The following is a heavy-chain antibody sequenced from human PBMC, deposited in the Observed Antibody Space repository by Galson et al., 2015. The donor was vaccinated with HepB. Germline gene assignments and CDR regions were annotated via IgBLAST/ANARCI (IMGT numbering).Heavy chain of an antibody. V-gene: IGHV1-69*13. CDR3: ARDLYCSGGSCYPDAFDI. D-gene: IGHD2-15*01. J-gene: IGHJ3*02. Sequence: SVKVSCKASGGTFSSYAISWVRQAPGQGLEWMGGIIPIFGTANYAQKFQGRVTITADESTSTAYMELSSLRSEDTAVYYCARDLYCSGGSCYPDAFDIWGQGTMVTVSS. CDR1: GGTFSSYA. CDR2: IIPIFGTA.